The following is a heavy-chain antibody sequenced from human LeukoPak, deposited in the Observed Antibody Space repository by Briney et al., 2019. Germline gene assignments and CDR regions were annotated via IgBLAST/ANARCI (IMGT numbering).Heavy chain of an antibody. V-gene: IGHV1-46*01. CDR2: INPSGGST. D-gene: IGHD6-19*01. Sequence: ASVKVSCKASGYTFTSYYMHWVRQAPGQGLEWMGIINPSGGSTSYAQKFQGRVTMTRDMSTSTVYMELSSLRSEDTAVYYCARDGDSSGWLNWFDPWGQGTLVTVSS. J-gene: IGHJ5*02. CDR1: GYTFTSYY. CDR3: ARDGDSSGWLNWFDP.